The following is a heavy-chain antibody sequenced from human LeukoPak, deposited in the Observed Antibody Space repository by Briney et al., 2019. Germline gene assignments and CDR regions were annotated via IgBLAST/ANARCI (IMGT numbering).Heavy chain of an antibody. V-gene: IGHV3-48*01. J-gene: IGHJ4*02. CDR1: GFTFSSYS. D-gene: IGHD1-26*01. Sequence: GGSLRLSCAASGFTFSSYSMNWGRQAPGKGLEWVSYISSSSSTIYYADSVKGRFTISRDNAKNSLYLQMNSLRAADTAVYYCAREARGSYLDYWGQGTLVTVSS. CDR2: ISSSSSTI. CDR3: AREARGSYLDY.